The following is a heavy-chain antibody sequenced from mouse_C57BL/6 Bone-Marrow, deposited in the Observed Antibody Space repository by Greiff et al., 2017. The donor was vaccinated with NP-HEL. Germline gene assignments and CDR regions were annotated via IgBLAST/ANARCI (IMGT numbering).Heavy chain of an antibody. J-gene: IGHJ1*03. Sequence: VQLQQSGPELVKPGASVKISCKASGYTFTDYYINWVKQRPGQGLEWIGWIFPGSGSTYYNEKFKGKATLTVDKSSSTAYMLLSSLTSEDSAVYFCARYYYGSSFWYFDVWGTGTTVTVSS. D-gene: IGHD1-1*01. CDR3: ARYYYGSSFWYFDV. V-gene: IGHV1-75*01. CDR2: IFPGSGST. CDR1: GYTFTDYY.